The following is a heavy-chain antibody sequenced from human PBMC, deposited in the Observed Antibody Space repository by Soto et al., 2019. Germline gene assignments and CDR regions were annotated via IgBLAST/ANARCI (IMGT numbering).Heavy chain of an antibody. Sequence: SETLSLTCAVSGYSISSGYYWGCIRQPPGKGLEWIGSIHYSGYTYYNPSLKSRATMSVDTSNNQFSLRLGSVTAADTAVYYCARVDKQWLAGDWFDPWGQGTLVTVSS. V-gene: IGHV4-38-2*01. D-gene: IGHD6-19*01. CDR2: IHYSGYT. J-gene: IGHJ5*02. CDR3: ARVDKQWLAGDWFDP. CDR1: GYSISSGYY.